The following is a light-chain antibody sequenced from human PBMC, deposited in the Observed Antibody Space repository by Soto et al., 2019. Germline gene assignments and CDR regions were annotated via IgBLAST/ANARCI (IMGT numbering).Light chain of an antibody. CDR2: SNN. CDR3: AAWDDSLNGVV. V-gene: IGLV1-44*01. J-gene: IGLJ2*01. Sequence: QSVLTKPPSASGTPGQRVTISCSGSSSNIGRNTVNWFQQLPGTAPKLLIYSNNQRPSRVPDRFSGSKSGTSASLAISGLQSEDEADYYCAAWDDSLNGVVFGGGTKLTVL. CDR1: SSNIGRNT.